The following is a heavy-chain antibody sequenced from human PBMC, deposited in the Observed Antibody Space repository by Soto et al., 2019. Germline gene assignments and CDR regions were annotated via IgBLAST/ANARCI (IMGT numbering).Heavy chain of an antibody. J-gene: IGHJ6*02. D-gene: IGHD6-25*01. CDR1: GFTFSSYG. CDR2: ISYDGSNK. V-gene: IGHV3-30*18. Sequence: ESGGGVVQPGRSLRLSCAASGFTFSSYGMHWVRQAPGKGLEWVAVISYDGSNKYYADSVEGRFTISRDNSKNTLYLQMNSLRAEDTAVYYCAKDLLRPGRAYGMDVWGQGTTVTVSS. CDR3: AKDLLRPGRAYGMDV.